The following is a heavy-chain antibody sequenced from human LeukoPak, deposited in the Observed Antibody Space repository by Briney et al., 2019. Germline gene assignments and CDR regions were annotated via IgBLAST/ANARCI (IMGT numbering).Heavy chain of an antibody. J-gene: IGHJ5*02. CDR3: ARVSPTYGDFVPWFDP. CDR1: GYTFTSYG. D-gene: IGHD4-17*01. V-gene: IGHV1-18*01. Sequence: ASVKVSCKASGYTFTSYGISWVRQAPGQGLGWMGWISAYNGNTNYAQKLQGRVTMTTDTSTSTAYMELRSLRSDDTAVYYCARVSPTYGDFVPWFDPWGQGTLVTVSS. CDR2: ISAYNGNT.